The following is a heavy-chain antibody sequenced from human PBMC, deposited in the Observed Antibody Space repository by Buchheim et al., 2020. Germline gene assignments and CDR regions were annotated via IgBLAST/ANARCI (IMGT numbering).Heavy chain of an antibody. D-gene: IGHD2/OR15-2a*01. Sequence: EVQLVESGGGLVQPGGCLRLSCEASGFSFSGYWMSWVRQLPGKGLEWVANIKQDGSEKQYVDSVKGRFIISRDNTKNSLSLQMNSLRVEDTAMYYCAILQYPRERYYDHWGQGTL. J-gene: IGHJ4*02. CDR2: IKQDGSEK. CDR3: AILQYPRERYYDH. CDR1: GFSFSGYW. V-gene: IGHV3-7*03.